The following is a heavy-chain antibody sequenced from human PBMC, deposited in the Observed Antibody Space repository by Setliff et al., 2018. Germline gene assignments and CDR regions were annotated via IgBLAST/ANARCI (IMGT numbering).Heavy chain of an antibody. CDR2: ISPYSGET. CDR1: GFRFTNFG. D-gene: IGHD3-16*01. CDR3: TRSRAPRVVLAADFDF. J-gene: IGHJ4*02. V-gene: IGHV1-18*01. Sequence: ASVKVSCKTSGFRFTNFGFSWVRQAPGQGLEWMGWISPYSGETNYAQKFQYRLSVTADTSSKTTYMELRSLTSDDTAVYFCTRSRAPRVVLAADFDFWGQGNLVTVSS.